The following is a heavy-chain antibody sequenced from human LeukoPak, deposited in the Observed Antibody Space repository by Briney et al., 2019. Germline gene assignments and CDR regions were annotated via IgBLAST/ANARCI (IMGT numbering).Heavy chain of an antibody. V-gene: IGHV1-18*01. CDR2: ISGYNGNT. CDR3: ARELGGAGSYFFPYYGMDV. D-gene: IGHD3-10*01. J-gene: IGHJ6*02. Sequence: ASVKVSCKASGYTFISYGINWVRQAPGQALEWMGWISGYNGNTNYAQNLQGRVTMTRDTSTSTAYMELRSLRSDDTAVYYCARELGGAGSYFFPYYGMDVWGQGTTVTVSS. CDR1: GYTFISYG.